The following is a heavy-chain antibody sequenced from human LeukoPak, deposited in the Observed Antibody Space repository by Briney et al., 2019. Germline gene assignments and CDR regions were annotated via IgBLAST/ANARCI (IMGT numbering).Heavy chain of an antibody. V-gene: IGHV4-4*07. CDR3: ARDVLAAPGTFDY. J-gene: IGHJ4*02. CDR2: IYPSGST. CDR1: DDSITMYY. D-gene: IGHD6-13*01. Sequence: SETLSLTCSVSDDSITMYYWTWIRQPAGRGLEWIGRIYPSGSTNYNPSLKSRVTISLDTSKNQFSLKLSSVTAADTAVYYCARDVLAAPGTFDYWGQGALVTVS.